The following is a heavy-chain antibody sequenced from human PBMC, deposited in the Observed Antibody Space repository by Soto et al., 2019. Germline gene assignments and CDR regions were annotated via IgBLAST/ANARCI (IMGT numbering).Heavy chain of an antibody. J-gene: IGHJ3*02. CDR1: GGSISSYY. Sequence: SETLSLTCTVSGGSISSYYWSWIRQPPGKGLEWIGYIYYSGGTNYNPSLKSRVTISVDTSKNQFSLKLSSVTAADTAVYYCARSILGYCSGGSCYSGAFDIWGQGTMVTVSS. V-gene: IGHV4-59*08. CDR2: IYYSGGT. CDR3: ARSILGYCSGGSCYSGAFDI. D-gene: IGHD2-15*01.